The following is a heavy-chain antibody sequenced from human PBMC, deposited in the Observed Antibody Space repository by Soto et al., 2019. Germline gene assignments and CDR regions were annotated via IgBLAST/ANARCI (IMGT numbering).Heavy chain of an antibody. D-gene: IGHD2-2*02. CDR2: IRSRANNFAT. CDR1: GFIFSGSA. J-gene: IGHJ6*02. CDR3: ARGQGAAIGDYYYHGMDV. V-gene: IGHV3-73*01. Sequence: GGSLRLSCAASGFIFSGSAIHWVRQASGKGLEWVGRIRSRANNFATSSAASVKGRFTISRDDSKNTAYLQMNTLKPEDTAVYYCARGQGAAIGDYYYHGMDVWGQGTTVTVSS.